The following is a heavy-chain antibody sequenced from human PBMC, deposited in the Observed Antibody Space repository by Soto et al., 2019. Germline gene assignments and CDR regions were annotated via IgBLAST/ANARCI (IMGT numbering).Heavy chain of an antibody. V-gene: IGHV1-8*01. CDR2: MNPKTGDA. Sequence: ASVKVSCKASGYPFTTYDLSWVRQATGQGLEWMGWMNPKTGDADYAQKFQGRVTMTRNTSINTAYLELSSLRSEDTAVYYCASSGSGWYLYWGQGTLVTVSS. CDR1: GYPFTTYD. CDR3: ASSGSGWYLY. D-gene: IGHD6-19*01. J-gene: IGHJ4*02.